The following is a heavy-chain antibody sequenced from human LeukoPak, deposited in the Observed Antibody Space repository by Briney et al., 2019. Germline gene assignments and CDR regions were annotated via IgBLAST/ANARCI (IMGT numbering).Heavy chain of an antibody. V-gene: IGHV4-39*07. CDR3: ARESDDSTYRI. Sequence: SETLSLTCTVSGGSISSSSYYWGWIRQPPGKGLEWIGSIYYSGSTYYNPSLKSRVTISVDTSKNQFSLKLSSVTAADTAVYYCARESDDSTYRIWGQGTMVTVSS. CDR1: GGSISSSSYY. J-gene: IGHJ3*02. D-gene: IGHD3-22*01. CDR2: IYYSGST.